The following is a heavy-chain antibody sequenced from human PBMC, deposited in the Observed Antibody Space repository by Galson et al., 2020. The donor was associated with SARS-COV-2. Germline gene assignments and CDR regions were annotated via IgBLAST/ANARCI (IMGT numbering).Heavy chain of an antibody. CDR2: ISYDGTNT. J-gene: IGHJ4*02. D-gene: IGHD6-13*01. CDR3: ARGRLYSRSSWFPWFHTNIDH. Sequence: GGSLRLSCAASGLPSSGYAIHWVRQAPGKGLEWVALISYDGTNTYSEDSVRGRFTLSRDNSKNTLYLQMNSVRGDETAVYYCARGRLYSRSSWFPWFHTNIDHWGQGSLVTVST. V-gene: IGHV3-30*04. CDR1: GLPSSGYA.